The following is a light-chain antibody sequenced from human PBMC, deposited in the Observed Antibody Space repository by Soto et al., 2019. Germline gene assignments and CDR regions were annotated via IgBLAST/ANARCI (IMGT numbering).Light chain of an antibody. V-gene: IGKV1-5*03. CDR3: QQYNGYSGYT. CDR2: QAS. CDR1: QSISSW. Sequence: DIQMTQSPSTLSASVGDRVTITCRASQSISSWLAWYQQKPGKAPKLLIYQASRLESGVPTRFSGSGSGTEFPLTISSLQPYDFATYFCQQYNGYSGYTFGQGTKLEIK. J-gene: IGKJ2*01.